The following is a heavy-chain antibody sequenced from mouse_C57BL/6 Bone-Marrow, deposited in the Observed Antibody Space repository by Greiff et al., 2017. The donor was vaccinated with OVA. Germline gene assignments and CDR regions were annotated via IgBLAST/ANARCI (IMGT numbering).Heavy chain of an antibody. CDR3: ARDWGYFDY. CDR1: GYAFSSYW. J-gene: IGHJ2*01. CDR2: IYPGDGDT. Sequence: QVHVKQSGAELVKPGASVKISCKASGYAFSSYWMKWVKQRPGKGLEWIGQIYPGDGDTNYNGKFKGKATLTADKSSSTAYMQLSSLTSEDSAVYFCARDWGYFDYWGQGTTLTVSS. V-gene: IGHV1-80*01.